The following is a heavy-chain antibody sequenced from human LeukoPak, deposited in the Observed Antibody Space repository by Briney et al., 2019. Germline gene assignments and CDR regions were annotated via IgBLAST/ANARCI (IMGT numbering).Heavy chain of an antibody. CDR1: GFIFSNYP. J-gene: IGHJ3*02. CDR2: ITTDGSRT. V-gene: IGHV3-23*01. D-gene: IGHD3-3*01. Sequence: PGGSLRLSCAASGFIFSNYPMNWVRQAPGKGLEWVSAITTDGSRTYNADSVKGRFTISRDNSKNTLYLQMNSLRAEDTAVYYCATSTYYDFWSGYYPDAFDIWGQGTMVTVSS. CDR3: ATSTYYDFWSGYYPDAFDI.